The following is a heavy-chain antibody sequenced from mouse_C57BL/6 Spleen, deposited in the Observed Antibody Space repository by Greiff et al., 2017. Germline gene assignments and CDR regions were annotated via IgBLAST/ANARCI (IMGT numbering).Heavy chain of an antibody. D-gene: IGHD1-1*01. CDR3: TREDYYGSSLYAMDY. J-gene: IGHJ4*01. CDR1: GFTFSGYA. Sequence: EVMLVESGEGLVKPGGSLKLSCAASGFTFSGYAMSWVRQTPEKRLEWVAYISSGGDYIYYADTVKGRFTISRDNARNTLYLQMSSLKSEDTAMYYCTREDYYGSSLYAMDYWGQGTSVTVSS. V-gene: IGHV5-9-1*02. CDR2: ISSGGDYI.